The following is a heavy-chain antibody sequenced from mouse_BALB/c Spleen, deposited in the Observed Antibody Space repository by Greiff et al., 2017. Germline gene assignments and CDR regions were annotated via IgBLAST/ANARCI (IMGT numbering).Heavy chain of an antibody. D-gene: IGHD3-1*01. CDR2: IFPGTGTT. V-gene: IGHV1S132*01. Sequence: VQLQQSGAELVKPGASVKLSCKTSGYTFTSYWIQWVKQRPGQGLGWIGEIFPGTGTTYYNEKFKGKATLTIDTSSSTAYMQLSSLTSEDSAVYFCARHSSGRAFDYWGQGTTLTVSS. CDR3: ARHSSGRAFDY. CDR1: GYTFTSYW. J-gene: IGHJ2*01.